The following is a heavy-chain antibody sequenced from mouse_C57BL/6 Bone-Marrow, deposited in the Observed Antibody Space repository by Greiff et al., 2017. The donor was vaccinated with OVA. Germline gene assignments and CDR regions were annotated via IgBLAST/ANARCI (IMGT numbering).Heavy chain of an antibody. V-gene: IGHV14-4*01. CDR2: IDPENGDT. CDR3: TTDDYYFDY. CDR1: GFNIKDDS. D-gene: IGHD2-4*01. J-gene: IGHJ2*01. Sequence: VQLQQSGAELVRPGASVKLSCTASGFNIKDDSMHWVKQRPEQGLEWIGWIDPENGDTEYASKFQGKATITADTSSNTAYLQLSSLTSEDTAVYYCTTDDYYFDYWGQGTTLTVSS.